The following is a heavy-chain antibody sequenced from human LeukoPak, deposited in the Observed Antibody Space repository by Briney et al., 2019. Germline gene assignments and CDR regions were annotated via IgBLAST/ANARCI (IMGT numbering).Heavy chain of an antibody. CDR3: ARVSSMSTSSYNFDY. D-gene: IGHD2/OR15-2a*01. Sequence: GGSLRLSCAASGFTCSSYSMAWVRQAPGNGLEWVSSISSGSTSIYYADSLKGRFTISRDNAENSLYLQTNSLRVEDTAIYYCARVSSMSTSSYNFDYWGQGTLVTVSS. CDR1: GFTCSSYS. CDR2: ISSGSTSI. J-gene: IGHJ4*02. V-gene: IGHV3-21*01.